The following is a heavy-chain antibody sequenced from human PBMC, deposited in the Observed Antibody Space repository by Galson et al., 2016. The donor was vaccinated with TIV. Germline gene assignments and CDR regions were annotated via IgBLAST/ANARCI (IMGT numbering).Heavy chain of an antibody. D-gene: IGHD7-27*01. CDR2: LNEDGTTT. CDR1: GFTFTNHW. CDR3: ARGILGPSVAFDA. Sequence: SLRLSCAASGFTFTNHWMHWVRQVPGKGLEWVSRLNEDGTTTYYVDSVQGRFTISRDNAKNTLNIQMNNLRADDSAVYYCARGILGPSVAFDAWGQRTVVTVSS. V-gene: IGHV3-74*01. J-gene: IGHJ3*01.